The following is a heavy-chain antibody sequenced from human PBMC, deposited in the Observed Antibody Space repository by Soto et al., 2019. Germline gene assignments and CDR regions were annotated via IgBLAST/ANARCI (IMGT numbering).Heavy chain of an antibody. Sequence: GASVQVPCRASGYTFTGYCMHWVRQAPGQGLEWMGWINPNSGGTNYAQKFQGRVTLTTDTSTSTAYMELRSLRSDDTAIYYCARDPHEVWTSYWCDPWGQGTPVTVSS. J-gene: IGHJ5*02. D-gene: IGHD3-16*01. CDR2: INPNSGGT. V-gene: IGHV1-2*02. CDR3: ARDPHEVWTSYWCDP. CDR1: GYTFTGYC.